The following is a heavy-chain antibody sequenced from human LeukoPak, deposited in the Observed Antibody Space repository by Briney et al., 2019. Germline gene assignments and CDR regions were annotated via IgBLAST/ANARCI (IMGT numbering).Heavy chain of an antibody. CDR1: GFTFSSYE. CDR2: ISSSGSTI. J-gene: IGHJ4*02. V-gene: IGHV3-48*03. D-gene: IGHD3-16*01. Sequence: GGSLRLSCAASGFTFSSYERNWVRQAPGKGREWVSYISSSGSTIYYADSVKGRFTISRDNAKNSLYLKMNSLRAEDTAVYYCARDYYDYVWGSYTRLDYWGQGTLVTVSS. CDR3: ARDYYDYVWGSYTRLDY.